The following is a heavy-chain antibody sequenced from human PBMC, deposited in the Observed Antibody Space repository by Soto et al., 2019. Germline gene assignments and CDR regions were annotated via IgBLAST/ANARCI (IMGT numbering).Heavy chain of an antibody. Sequence: RASVKVSCKASGGTFSSYAISWVRQAPGQGLEWMGGIIPIFGTANYAQKFQGRVTITADESTSTAYMELSSLRSEDTAVYYCARGFDGYSGYDYWGQGTLVTVSS. CDR2: IIPIFGTA. V-gene: IGHV1-69*13. D-gene: IGHD5-12*01. CDR3: ARGFDGYSGYDY. CDR1: GGTFSSYA. J-gene: IGHJ4*02.